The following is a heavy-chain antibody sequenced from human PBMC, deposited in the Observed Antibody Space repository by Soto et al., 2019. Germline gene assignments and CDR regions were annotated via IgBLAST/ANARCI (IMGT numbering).Heavy chain of an antibody. D-gene: IGHD3-10*01. CDR3: ARGVGFGYYYYHMDL. CDR1: GDSVTSVSDY. V-gene: IGHV4-61*01. J-gene: IGHJ6*02. CDR2: TYYSGSA. Sequence: SETLSLTCTVSGDSVTSVSDYWSWIRQPPGKGLEWIGYTYYSGSADYNPSLGSRVTISIDTSKNQFSLKLTSVTAADTAVYYCARGVGFGYYYYHMDLWGQGTTVTVSS.